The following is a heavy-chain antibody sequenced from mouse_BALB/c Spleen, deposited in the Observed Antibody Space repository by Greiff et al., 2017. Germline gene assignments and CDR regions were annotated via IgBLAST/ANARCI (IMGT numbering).Heavy chain of an antibody. CDR2: IYPGSGST. V-gene: IGHV1-55*01. Sequence: VQLQQSGAELARPGASVKMSCKASGYTFTSYTMHWVKQRPGQGLEWIGNIYPGSGSTNYDEKFKSKATLTVDTSSSTAYLQLSSLTSEDSAVYYCTRTHWSYAMDYWGQGTSVTVSS. CDR3: TRTHWSYAMDY. J-gene: IGHJ4*01. D-gene: IGHD4-1*01. CDR1: GYTFTSYT.